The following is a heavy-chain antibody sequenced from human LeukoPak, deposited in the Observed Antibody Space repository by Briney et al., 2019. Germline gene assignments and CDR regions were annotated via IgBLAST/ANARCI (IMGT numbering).Heavy chain of an antibody. CDR2: ISAYNGNT. J-gene: IGHJ6*02. CDR1: GYTFTSYG. Sequence: ASVKVSCKASGYTFTSYGISWVRQAPGQGLEWMGWISAYNGNTNYAQKLQGRVTMTTDTSTSTAYMELSSLRSEDTAVYYCARDAGYYPYYYYGMDVWGQGTTVTVSS. V-gene: IGHV1-18*01. CDR3: ARDAGYYPYYYYGMDV. D-gene: IGHD3-22*01.